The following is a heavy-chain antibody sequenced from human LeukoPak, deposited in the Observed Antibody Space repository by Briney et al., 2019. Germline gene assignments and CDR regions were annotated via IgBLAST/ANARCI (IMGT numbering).Heavy chain of an antibody. J-gene: IGHJ4*02. CDR2: ISWDGGST. D-gene: IGHD3-3*01. V-gene: IGHV3-43*01. Sequence: VRQAPGKGLEWVSLISWDGGSTYYADSVKGRFTISRDNSKNSLYLQMNSLRTEDTALYYCAKDYGAYYDFWSGHFDYWAREPWSPSPQ. CDR3: AKDYGAYYDFWSGHFDY.